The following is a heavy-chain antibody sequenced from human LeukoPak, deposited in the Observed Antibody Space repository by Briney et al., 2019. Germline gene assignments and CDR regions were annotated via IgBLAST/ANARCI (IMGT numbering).Heavy chain of an antibody. D-gene: IGHD2-2*01. V-gene: IGHV4-39*01. CDR3: AGLPPRYCSSTSCPGTI. Sequence: SETLSLTCTVSGGSISSSSYYWGWIRQPPGKGLEWIGSIYYSGSTYYIPSLKSRVTISVDTSKNQFSLKLSSVTAADTAVYYCAGLPPRYCSSTSCPGTIWGQGTLVTVSS. CDR2: IYYSGST. J-gene: IGHJ4*02. CDR1: GGSISSSSYY.